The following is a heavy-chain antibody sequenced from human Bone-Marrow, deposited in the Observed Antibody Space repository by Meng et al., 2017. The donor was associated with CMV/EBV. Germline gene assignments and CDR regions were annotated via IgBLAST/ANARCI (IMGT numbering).Heavy chain of an antibody. V-gene: IGHV1-2*02. D-gene: IGHD2-2*01. CDR2: INPNSGDT. CDR1: GYSFTIYD. CDR3: ARDCSSSGCAPEVLYYYYYYGMDV. Sequence: ASVKVSCKASGYSFTIYDINWVRQAPGQGLEWMGLINPNSGDTTFAQKFQGRVTMTRDTSISTAYMELSSLGSDDTAVYYCARDCSSSGCAPEVLYYYYYYGMDVWGQGTTVTVSS. J-gene: IGHJ6*02.